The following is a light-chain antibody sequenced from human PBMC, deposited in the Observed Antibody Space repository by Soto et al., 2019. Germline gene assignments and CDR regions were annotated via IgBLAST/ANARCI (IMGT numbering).Light chain of an antibody. V-gene: IGKV3-20*01. CDR1: HSVSSNY. CDR2: DVS. Sequence: EIVLTQSPGTLSLSPGERATLSCRSSHSVSSNYFAWYQQKPGQAPRLLIYDVSSRATGIPDRFGGSGSGTDFTLTISRLEPVDFAVYYCQQYGISPTFGQGTKVEIK. CDR3: QQYGISPT. J-gene: IGKJ1*01.